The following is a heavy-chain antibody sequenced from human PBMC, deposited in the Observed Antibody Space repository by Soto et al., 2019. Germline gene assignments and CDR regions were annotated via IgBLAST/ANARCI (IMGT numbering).Heavy chain of an antibody. Sequence: GGSLRLSCAASGFTFSSYSMNWVRQAPGKGLEWVSSISSSSSYIYYADSVKGRFTISRDNAKNSLYLQMNSLRAEDTAVYYCAREIHSSGWYYFDYWGQGTLVTVSS. J-gene: IGHJ4*02. CDR3: AREIHSSGWYYFDY. V-gene: IGHV3-21*01. D-gene: IGHD6-19*01. CDR1: GFTFSSYS. CDR2: ISSSSSYI.